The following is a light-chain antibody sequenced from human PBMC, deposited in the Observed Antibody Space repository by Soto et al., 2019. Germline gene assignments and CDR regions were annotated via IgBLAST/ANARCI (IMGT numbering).Light chain of an antibody. J-gene: IGLJ2*01. V-gene: IGLV1-47*02. CDR3: AAWDDSLSGVV. Sequence: QSALTQPPSASGTPGQRVTISCSGTSTNIGRNPVYWYQQLPGTAPKLLIYGNDQRPSGVPDRFSGSKSGASASLAISGLRSEDEADYYCAAWDDSLSGVVFGGGTKLTVL. CDR2: GND. CDR1: STNIGRNP.